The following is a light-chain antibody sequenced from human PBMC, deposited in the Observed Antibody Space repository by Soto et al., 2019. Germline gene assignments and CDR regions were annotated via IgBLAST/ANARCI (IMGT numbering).Light chain of an antibody. CDR2: AAS. CDR1: QSISSGS. V-gene: IGKV3-20*01. Sequence: VLTQSPGTLSLSPGERATLSCRAGQSISSGSLAWYQQKPGQAPRLLIFAASARVTGIPDRFSGSGSGTGFTLTISRLEPEDFAVYYCQHYGSSPPFTFGPGTKVDIK. CDR3: QHYGSSPPFT. J-gene: IGKJ3*01.